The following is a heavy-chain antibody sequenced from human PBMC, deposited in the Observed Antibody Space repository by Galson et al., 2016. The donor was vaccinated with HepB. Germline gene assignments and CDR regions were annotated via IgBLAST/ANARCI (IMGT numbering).Heavy chain of an antibody. Sequence: SLRLSCAASGFTFSSYWMHWVRQAPGKGLVWVSRINSDGSSTSYADSVKGRFTISRDNAKNTLYLQMNSLRAGDTAVYHYARGLRAGYYWSFDVWGQGTTVTVSS. V-gene: IGHV3-74*01. J-gene: IGHJ6*02. D-gene: IGHD1-26*01. CDR2: INSDGSST. CDR1: GFTFSSYW. CDR3: ARGLRAGYYWSFDV.